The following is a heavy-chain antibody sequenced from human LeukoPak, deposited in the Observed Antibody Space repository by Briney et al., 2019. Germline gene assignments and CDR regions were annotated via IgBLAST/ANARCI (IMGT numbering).Heavy chain of an antibody. J-gene: IGHJ4*02. CDR1: GFTLSSYA. CDR3: AKQPSRDIYFDY. D-gene: IGHD2-2*01. CDR2: ISGSGGST. V-gene: IGHV3-23*01. Sequence: PGGSLRLSCAASGFTLSSYAMSWVRQAPGKGLEWVSAISGSGGSTYYADSVKGRFTISRDNSKNTLYLQMNSLRTEDTAVYYCAKQPSRDIYFDYWGQGTLVTVSS.